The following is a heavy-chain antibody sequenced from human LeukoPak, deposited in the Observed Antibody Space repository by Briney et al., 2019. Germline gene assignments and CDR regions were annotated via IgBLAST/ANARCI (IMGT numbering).Heavy chain of an antibody. CDR2: IYTSGST. D-gene: IGHD3-3*01. Sequence: PSQTLSLTCTVSGGSISSGSYYWSRIRQPAGKGLEWIGRIYTSGSTNYNPSLKSRVTISVDTSKNQFSLKPSSVTAADTAVYYCARGDFWSGYYFDYWGQGTLVTVSS. CDR3: ARGDFWSGYYFDY. CDR1: GGSISSGSYY. V-gene: IGHV4-61*02. J-gene: IGHJ4*02.